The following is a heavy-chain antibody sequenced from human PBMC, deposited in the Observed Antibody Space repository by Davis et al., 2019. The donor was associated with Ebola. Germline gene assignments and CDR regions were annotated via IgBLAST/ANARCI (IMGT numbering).Heavy chain of an antibody. Sequence: LSLTCAASGFTFSTYWMSWVRQAPGKGLEWVAGIKQDGSEKYYVDSVKGRFSISRDNAKNSLFLQMNSLRAEDTAVYYCVREMAIAARGWFDPWGQGTLVTVSS. V-gene: IGHV3-7*03. CDR1: GFTFSTYW. D-gene: IGHD6-6*01. J-gene: IGHJ5*02. CDR2: IKQDGSEK. CDR3: VREMAIAARGWFDP.